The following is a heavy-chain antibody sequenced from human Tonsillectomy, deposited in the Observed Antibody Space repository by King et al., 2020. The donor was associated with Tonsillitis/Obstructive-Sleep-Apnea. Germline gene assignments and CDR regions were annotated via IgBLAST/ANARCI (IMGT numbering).Heavy chain of an antibody. Sequence: VQLVESGGALVQPGGSLRLSCAASGFTFSDYAMHWVRQAPGKGLEYVSAISSNGGSTYYADSVKGRFTISRDNSKNTLYLQMGSLRTDDMAVYYCARDWGGATDYYYYMDVWGKGTTVTVSS. J-gene: IGHJ6*03. V-gene: IGHV3-64*07. D-gene: IGHD1-26*01. CDR3: ARDWGGATDYYYYMDV. CDR1: GFTFSDYA. CDR2: ISSNGGST.